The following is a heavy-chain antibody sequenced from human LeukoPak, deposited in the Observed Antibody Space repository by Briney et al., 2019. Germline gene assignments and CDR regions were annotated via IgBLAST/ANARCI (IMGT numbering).Heavy chain of an antibody. Sequence: QSGGSLRLSCAASGFTFSSYWMSWVRQAPGKGLEWVANIKQDGSEKYYVDSVKGRFTISRDNSKNTLYLQMNSLRAEDTAVYYCAKPQSIVGATTVVYYFDYWGQGTLVTVSS. CDR2: IKQDGSEK. V-gene: IGHV3-7*03. J-gene: IGHJ4*02. CDR3: AKPQSIVGATTVVYYFDY. D-gene: IGHD1-26*01. CDR1: GFTFSSYW.